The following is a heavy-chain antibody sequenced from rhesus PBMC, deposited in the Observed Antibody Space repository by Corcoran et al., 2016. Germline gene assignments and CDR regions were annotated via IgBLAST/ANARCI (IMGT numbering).Heavy chain of an antibody. CDR3: ATDSGYSSGYNRFDV. V-gene: IGHV4S9*01. Sequence: QVQLQESGPGLVKPSETLSLTCAVSGGSLSDSYYWSWIRQLPGKGLEWIGNTYGNSASTYYNPSLKSRVTISKDTSKTHFFLKVGSVTAADTAIYYCATDSGYSSGYNRFDVWGAGVLVTVSS. CDR1: GGSLSDSYY. CDR2: TYGNSAST. D-gene: IGHD5-24*01. J-gene: IGHJ5-1*01.